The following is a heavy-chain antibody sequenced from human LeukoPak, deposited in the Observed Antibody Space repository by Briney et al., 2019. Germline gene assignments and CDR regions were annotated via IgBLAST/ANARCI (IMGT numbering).Heavy chain of an antibody. J-gene: IGHJ4*02. V-gene: IGHV3-23*01. CDR3: ARAFGDNGHYQLPIDY. CDR2: ITASGDTT. D-gene: IGHD3-16*01. Sequence: GGSLRLSCAASGFTFSNYAMSWVRQVPGKGLEWVAGITASGDTTHHVDSVKGRFTISRDNSENTLFLQMHSLRVEDTASYYCARAFGDNGHYQLPIDYWGQGTLVTVSS. CDR1: GFTFSNYA.